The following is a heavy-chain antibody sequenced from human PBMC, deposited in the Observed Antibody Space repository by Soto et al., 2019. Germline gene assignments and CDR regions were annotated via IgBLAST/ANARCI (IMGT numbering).Heavy chain of an antibody. J-gene: IGHJ6*02. CDR1: GGSISSYY. D-gene: IGHD6-6*01. Sequence: PSETLSLTCTVSGGSISSYYWSWIRQPAGKGLEWIGRIYTSGSTNYNPSLKSRVTMSVDTSKNQFSLKLSSVTAADTAVYYCAREGAHYEYSSFSHYYYGMDVWGQGTTGTVSS. V-gene: IGHV4-4*07. CDR2: IYTSGST. CDR3: AREGAHYEYSSFSHYYYGMDV.